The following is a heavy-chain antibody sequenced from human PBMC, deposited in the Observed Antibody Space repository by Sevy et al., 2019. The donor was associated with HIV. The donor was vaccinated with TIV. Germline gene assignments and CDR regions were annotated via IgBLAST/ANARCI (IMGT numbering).Heavy chain of an antibody. J-gene: IGHJ4*02. CDR3: ARDARVAAALPDY. CDR1: GFNFSTYA. CDR2: ISSDVTRK. V-gene: IGHV3-30*09. Sequence: GGSLRLSCSVSGFNFSTYARHWVRQAPGKGLEGVAVISSDVTRKYYGASVRGRFAISRDNSNNTVSLQMNSLRIEDTAVYYCARDARVAAALPDYWGQGTLVTVSS. D-gene: IGHD6-19*01.